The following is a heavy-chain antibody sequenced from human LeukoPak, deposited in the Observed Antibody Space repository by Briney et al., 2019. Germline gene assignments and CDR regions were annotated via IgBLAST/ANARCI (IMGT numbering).Heavy chain of an antibody. V-gene: IGHV3-74*01. Sequence: GGSLRLSCAASGITFSSNWMHWVREAPGKGLGWVSRINGDGSVTNYADSVKGRFTISRDNAKNTLYLQMNSLRAEDTAVYYCGSSSSTCCDYWGQGALVTVSS. CDR2: INGDGSVT. J-gene: IGHJ4*02. CDR3: GSSSSTCCDY. CDR1: GITFSSNW. D-gene: IGHD2-2*01.